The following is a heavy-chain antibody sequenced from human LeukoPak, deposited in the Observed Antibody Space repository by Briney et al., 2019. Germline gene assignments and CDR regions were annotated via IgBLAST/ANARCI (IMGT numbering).Heavy chain of an antibody. D-gene: IGHD3-22*01. CDR3: ARDPRSYDSSGYYPNDY. CDR2: IIPILGIA. CDR1: GGTFSSYA. J-gene: IGHJ4*02. Sequence: VKVSCKASGGTFSSYAISWVRQAPGQGLESMGRIIPILGIANYAQKFQGRVTITAGKSTSTAYMELSSLRSEDTAVYYCARDPRSYDSSGYYPNDYWGQGTLVTVSS. V-gene: IGHV1-69*04.